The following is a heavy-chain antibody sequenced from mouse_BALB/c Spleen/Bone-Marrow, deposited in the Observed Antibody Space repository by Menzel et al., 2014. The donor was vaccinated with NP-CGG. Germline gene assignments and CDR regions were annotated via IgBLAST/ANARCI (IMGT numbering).Heavy chain of an antibody. CDR2: IRNKANGYTT. CDR3: ARDKGRVFFDY. J-gene: IGHJ2*01. CDR1: GFTFTDYY. Sequence: EVQGVESGGGLVQPGGSLRLSCATPGFTFTDYYMNWVRQPPGKALEWLGFIRNKANGYTTEYSASVKSRFTTSRDNSQNILYLQMNTLRADDSATYYCARDKGRVFFDYWGQGTTLTVSS. V-gene: IGHV7-3*02.